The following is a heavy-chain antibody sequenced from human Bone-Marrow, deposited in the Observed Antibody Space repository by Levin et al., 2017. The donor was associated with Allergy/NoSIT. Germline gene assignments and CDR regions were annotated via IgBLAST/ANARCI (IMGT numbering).Heavy chain of an antibody. CDR1: GFTFDDFG. J-gene: IGHJ6*02. CDR3: AKDMVAGLDYGMDV. Sequence: GGSLRLSCVVSGFTFDDFGMHWVRQAPGKGLEWVSGISWNSGKIGYADPVRGRFTISRDNAKNSLFLEMSSLRPEDTGLYYFAKDMVAGLDYGMDVWGQGTTVTVSS. V-gene: IGHV3-9*01. CDR2: ISWNSGKI. D-gene: IGHD2-15*01.